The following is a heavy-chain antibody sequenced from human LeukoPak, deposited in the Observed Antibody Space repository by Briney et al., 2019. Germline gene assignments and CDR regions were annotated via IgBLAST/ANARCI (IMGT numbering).Heavy chain of an antibody. Sequence: GGSLRLSCAASGFTFSSYGMHWVRQAPGKGLEWMAFIRYDGSNKYYADSVKGRFTISRDNSKNTLYLQMNSLRAEDTAVYYCAKDSRYSSCWSYFDYWGQGTLVTVSS. D-gene: IGHD6-13*01. V-gene: IGHV3-30*02. CDR1: GFTFSSYG. CDR2: IRYDGSNK. J-gene: IGHJ4*02. CDR3: AKDSRYSSCWSYFDY.